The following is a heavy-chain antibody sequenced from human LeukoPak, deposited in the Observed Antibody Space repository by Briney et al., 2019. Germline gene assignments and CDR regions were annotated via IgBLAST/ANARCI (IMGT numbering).Heavy chain of an antibody. CDR2: ISSSNYI. J-gene: IGHJ4*02. Sequence: GGSLRLSCAASGFTFTTYSMNWVRQAPGKGLEWVSSISSSNYIYYADSVKGRFTISRDNAKNSLYLRMNSLRGDDTAVYYCARDQYGDYDFDYWGQGTLVTVSS. D-gene: IGHD4-17*01. CDR3: ARDQYGDYDFDY. CDR1: GFTFTTYS. V-gene: IGHV3-21*01.